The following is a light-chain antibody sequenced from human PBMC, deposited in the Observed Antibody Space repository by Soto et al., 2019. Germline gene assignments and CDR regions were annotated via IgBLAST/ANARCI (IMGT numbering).Light chain of an antibody. V-gene: IGLV2-14*01. J-gene: IGLJ2*01. CDR1: SSDVGAYNY. Sequence: QSALTQPASVSGSPGQSITISCTGTSSDVGAYNYVSWYQQHPGKAPKLMIYEVSNRPSGVSNRFSGSKSGNTASLTISGLQAEDEADYYCQSYDSSLSGVVFGGGTKLTVL. CDR2: EVS. CDR3: QSYDSSLSGVV.